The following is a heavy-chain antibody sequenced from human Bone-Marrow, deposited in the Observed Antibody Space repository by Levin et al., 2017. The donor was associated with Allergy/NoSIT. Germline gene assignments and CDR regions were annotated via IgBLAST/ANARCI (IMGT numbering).Heavy chain of an antibody. CDR2: ISYDGYKK. Sequence: SCAGSGFHDRSFGIQWVRQAPGKGLEWVAGISYDGYKKDYGDSVKGRFTISRDTSMNTVDLQMDILRPEDTAVYYCAKDLEPEYYFPALDVWGQGT. CDR1: GFHDRSFG. J-gene: IGHJ3*01. V-gene: IGHV3-30*18. D-gene: IGHD2/OR15-2a*01. CDR3: AKDLEPEYYFPALDV.